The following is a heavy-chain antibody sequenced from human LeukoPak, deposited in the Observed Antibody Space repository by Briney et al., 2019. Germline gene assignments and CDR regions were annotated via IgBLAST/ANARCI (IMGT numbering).Heavy chain of an antibody. CDR3: ARDRDRYDDNLTGSTFDY. CDR2: INPNSGGT. CDR1: GYTFTGYY. D-gene: IGHD3-9*01. V-gene: IGHV1-2*02. Sequence: ASVKVSCKASGYTFTGYYMHWVRQAPGQGLEWMGWINPNSGGTNYAQKFQGRVTMTRDTSISTAYMELSRLRSDDTAVYYCARDRDRYDDNLTGSTFDYWGQGTLVTVSS. J-gene: IGHJ4*02.